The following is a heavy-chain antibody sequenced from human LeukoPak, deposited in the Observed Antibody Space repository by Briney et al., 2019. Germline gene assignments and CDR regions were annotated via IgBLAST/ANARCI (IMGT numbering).Heavy chain of an antibody. J-gene: IGHJ4*02. CDR3: ARDHNYAFDN. D-gene: IGHD1-1*01. CDR1: GFTFSSYA. V-gene: IGHV3-30*01. CDR2: ISYDGSNK. Sequence: GRSLRLSCAASGFTFSSYAMHWVRQAPGRGLEWVAVISYDGSNKYYADSVKGRFTISRDDSKKTLYLQMNSLRAEDTAVYYCARDHNYAFDNWGQGTLVTVSS.